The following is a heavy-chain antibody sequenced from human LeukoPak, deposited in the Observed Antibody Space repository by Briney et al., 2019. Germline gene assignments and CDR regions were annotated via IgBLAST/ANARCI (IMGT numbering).Heavy chain of an antibody. CDR3: AKVEETTATTPGYFQH. D-gene: IGHD4-17*01. V-gene: IGHV3-9*01. CDR2: ISWNSGSI. J-gene: IGHJ1*01. CDR1: GFTFDDYA. Sequence: GGSLRLSCAASGFTFDDYAMHWVRQAPGKGLEWVSGISWNSGSIGYADSVKGRLTISRDNAKNSLYLQMNSLRAEDTALYYCAKVEETTATTPGYFQHWGQGTLVTVSS.